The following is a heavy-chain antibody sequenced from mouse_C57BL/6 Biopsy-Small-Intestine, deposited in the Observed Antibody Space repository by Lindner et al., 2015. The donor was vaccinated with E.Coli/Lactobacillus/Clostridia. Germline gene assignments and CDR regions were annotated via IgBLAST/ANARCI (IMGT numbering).Heavy chain of an antibody. V-gene: IGHV10-3*01. D-gene: IGHD2-1*01. J-gene: IGHJ3*01. CDR3: VREDYGHYNWFAY. CDR2: IRSKSSNYAT. Sequence: VQLQESGGGWCSLRIIELSCAASGFTFNTYALHWVRQAPGKGLEWVARIRSKSSNYATYYADSVKDRFAISRDDSQSMLYLQMNNLKTEDTAMYYCVREDYGHYNWFAYWGQGTLVTVSA. CDR1: GFTFNTYA.